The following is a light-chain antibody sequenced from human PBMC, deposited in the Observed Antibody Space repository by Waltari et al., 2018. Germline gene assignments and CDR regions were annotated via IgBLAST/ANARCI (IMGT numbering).Light chain of an antibody. V-gene: IGKV1-39*01. Sequence: IQMTQSPSSLSVSVGDRVTITCRASQTISRYLNWYQQKPGKAPNLLIYAASSLQSGVPSRFSGSGSGRDFTLIITSLQPEDFATYYCQESYSFTRTFGQGTKVEIK. CDR3: QESYSFTRT. J-gene: IGKJ1*01. CDR2: AAS. CDR1: QTISRY.